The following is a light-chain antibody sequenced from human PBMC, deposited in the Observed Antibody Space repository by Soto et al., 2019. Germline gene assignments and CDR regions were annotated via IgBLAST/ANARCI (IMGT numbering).Light chain of an antibody. J-gene: IGKJ3*01. V-gene: IGKV1-33*01. CDR2: DAS. Sequence: DIQMTQSPSSLSASVGDRVTITCQASQDISNYLNWYQQKPGKAPRLLIYDASNLETGVPSRFSRSGSGTHFTFTINSLQTEDLATYYCQQYDVLPLSFGPGTKVDI. CDR1: QDISNY. CDR3: QQYDVLPLS.